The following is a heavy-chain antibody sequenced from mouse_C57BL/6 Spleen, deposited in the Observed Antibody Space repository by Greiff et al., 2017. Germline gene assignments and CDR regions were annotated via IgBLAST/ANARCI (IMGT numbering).Heavy chain of an antibody. Sequence: DVQLVESGGGLVQPKGSLKLSCAASGFSFNTYAMNWVRQAPGKGLEWVARIRSKSNNYATYYADSVKDRFTISRDDSESMLYLQMNNLKTEDTAMYYCVVYGSSSYLYFDVWGTGTTVTVSS. D-gene: IGHD1-1*01. J-gene: IGHJ1*03. CDR3: VVYGSSSYLYFDV. CDR1: GFSFNTYA. V-gene: IGHV10-1*01. CDR2: IRSKSNNYAT.